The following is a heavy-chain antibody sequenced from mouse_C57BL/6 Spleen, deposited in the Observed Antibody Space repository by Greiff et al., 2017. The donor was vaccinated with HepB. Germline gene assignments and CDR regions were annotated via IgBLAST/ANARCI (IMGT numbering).Heavy chain of an antibody. J-gene: IGHJ1*03. D-gene: IGHD1-1*01. CDR3: TRGGYGSRLQYFDV. CDR1: GFTFSSYA. Sequence: EVMLVESGEGLVKPGGSLKLSCAASGFTFSSYAMSWVRQTPEKRLEWVAYISSGGDYIYYADTVKGRFTISRDNARNTLYLQMSSLKSEDTAMYYCTRGGYGSRLQYFDVWGTGTTVTVSS. V-gene: IGHV5-9-1*02. CDR2: ISSGGDYI.